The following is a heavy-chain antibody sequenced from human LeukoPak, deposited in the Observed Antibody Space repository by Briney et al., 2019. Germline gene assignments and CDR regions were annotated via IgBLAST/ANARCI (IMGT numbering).Heavy chain of an antibody. V-gene: IGHV4-31*03. CDR2: IYYSGCT. J-gene: IGHJ4*02. D-gene: IGHD3-9*01. CDR1: GGSISSGGYY. Sequence: PSETLSLTCTVSGGSISSGGYYWSWIRQHPGKGLEWIGYIYYSGCTYYNPSLKSRVTISVDTSQNQFSLKLSSVTAADPAVYYWAQGGGYDILTGYHHKSFDYWGQGTLVTVSS. CDR3: AQGGGYDILTGYHHKSFDY.